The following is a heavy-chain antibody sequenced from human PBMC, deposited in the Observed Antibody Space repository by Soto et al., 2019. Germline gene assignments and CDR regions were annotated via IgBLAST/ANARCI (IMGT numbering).Heavy chain of an antibody. CDR3: ARVYQNWFDP. Sequence: SETLSLTCTVSGGSVSSGSYYWSWIRQPPGKGLEWIGYIYYSGSTNYNPSLKSRVTISVDTSKNQFSLKLSSVTAADTAVYYCARVYQNWFDPWGQGTLVTVSS. J-gene: IGHJ5*02. CDR1: GGSVSSGSYY. CDR2: IYYSGST. V-gene: IGHV4-61*01.